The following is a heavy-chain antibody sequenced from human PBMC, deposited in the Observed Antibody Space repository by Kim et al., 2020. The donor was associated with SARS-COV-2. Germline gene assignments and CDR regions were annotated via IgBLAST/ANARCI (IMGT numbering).Heavy chain of an antibody. CDR3: ARWGKLGLDY. Sequence: SETLSLTCTVSGGSVSSGSYYWSWIRQPPGKGLEWIGYIYYSGSTNYNPSLKSRVTISVDTSKNQFSLKLSSVTAADTAVYYCARWGKLGLDYWGQGTLVTVSS. D-gene: IGHD3-16*01. CDR1: GGSVSSGSYY. V-gene: IGHV4-61*01. J-gene: IGHJ4*02. CDR2: IYYSGST.